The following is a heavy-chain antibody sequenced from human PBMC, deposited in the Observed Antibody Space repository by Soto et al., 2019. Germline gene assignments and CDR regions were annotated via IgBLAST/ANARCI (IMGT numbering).Heavy chain of an antibody. D-gene: IGHD3-3*01. CDR1: GFTFSSYS. J-gene: IGHJ6*02. V-gene: IGHV3-48*02. Sequence: VGPLRLSCAASGFTFSSYSMNWVRQAPGKGLEWVSYISSSSSTIYYADSVKGRFTISRDNAKNSLYLQMNSLRDEDTAVYYCARDYDFWSGYPYYYGMDVWGQGTTVTVSS. CDR2: ISSSSSTI. CDR3: ARDYDFWSGYPYYYGMDV.